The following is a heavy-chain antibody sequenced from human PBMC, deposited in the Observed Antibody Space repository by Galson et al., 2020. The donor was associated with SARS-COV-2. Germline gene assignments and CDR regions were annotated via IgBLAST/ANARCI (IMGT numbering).Heavy chain of an antibody. D-gene: IGHD3-3*01. CDR2: IYYSGST. J-gene: IGHJ5*02. Sequence: ETSETLSLTCTVSGGSISSGGYYWSWIRQHPGKGLEWIGYIYYSGSTYYNPSLKSRVTISVDTSKNQFSLKLSSVTAADTAVYYCARIISVGIFGVVNWFDPGVQGTLVTVSS. V-gene: IGHV4-31*03. CDR1: GGSISSGGYY. CDR3: ARIISVGIFGVVNWFDP.